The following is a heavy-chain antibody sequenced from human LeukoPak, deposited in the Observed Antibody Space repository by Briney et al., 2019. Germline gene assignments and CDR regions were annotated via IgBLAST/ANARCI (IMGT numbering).Heavy chain of an antibody. Sequence: PSETLSLTCTVSGGSISSYYWSWIRQPPGKGLEWIGYIYHSGSTYYNPSLKSRVTISVDRSKNQFSLKLSSVTAAGTAVYYCARESGTMIVSGNYWGQGTLVTVSS. D-gene: IGHD3-22*01. J-gene: IGHJ4*02. CDR1: GGSISSYY. V-gene: IGHV4-59*12. CDR3: ARESGTMIVSGNY. CDR2: IYHSGST.